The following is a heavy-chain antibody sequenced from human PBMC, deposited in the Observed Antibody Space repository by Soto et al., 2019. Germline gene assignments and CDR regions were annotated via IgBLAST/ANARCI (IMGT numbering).Heavy chain of an antibody. Sequence: GASVKVSCKASGYTFTSYYMHWVRQAPGQGLEWMGIINPSGGSTSYAQKFQGRVTMTRDTSTSTVYMELSSLRSEDTAVYYCARDDSSGYSTPPHDYWGQGTLVTVSS. CDR3: ARDDSSGYSTPPHDY. J-gene: IGHJ4*02. CDR2: INPSGGST. V-gene: IGHV1-46*03. D-gene: IGHD3-22*01. CDR1: GYTFTSYY.